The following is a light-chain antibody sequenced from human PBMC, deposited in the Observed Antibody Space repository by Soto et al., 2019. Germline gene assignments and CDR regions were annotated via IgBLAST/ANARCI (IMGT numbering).Light chain of an antibody. Sequence: EIVLTQSPGTLSLSPGERATLSCRASQSVSSSYLAWYQRKPGQAPRLLIYGASSRATGIPDRFSGSGSGTDFTLTISRLEPEDFAVYYCQQYGSSTFTFGPGTKVDIK. CDR3: QQYGSSTFT. J-gene: IGKJ3*01. V-gene: IGKV3-20*01. CDR1: QSVSSSY. CDR2: GAS.